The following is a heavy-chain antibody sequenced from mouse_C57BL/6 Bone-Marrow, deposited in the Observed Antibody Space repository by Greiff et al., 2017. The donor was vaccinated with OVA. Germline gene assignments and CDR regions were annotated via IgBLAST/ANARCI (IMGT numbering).Heavy chain of an antibody. D-gene: IGHD1-1*01. CDR2: IDPSDSYT. Sequence: QVQLQQSGAELMKPGASVKLSCKATGYTFTGYWIEWVKQRPGQGLEWIGEIDPSDSYTNYNQKFKGKATLTVDTSSSTAYMQLSSLTSEDSAVYYCARYYGSSSYWGQGTLVTVSA. J-gene: IGHJ3*01. V-gene: IGHV1-50*01. CDR3: ARYYGSSSY. CDR1: GYTFTGYW.